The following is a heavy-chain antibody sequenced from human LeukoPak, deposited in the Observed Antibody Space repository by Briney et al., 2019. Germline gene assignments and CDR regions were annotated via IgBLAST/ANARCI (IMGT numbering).Heavy chain of an antibody. CDR2: INHSGST. Sequence: SETLSLTCAVYGESFSGYYWCWIREPPGKGLEWIGEINHSGSTNYNPSLKSRVTISVDTSKNQFSLKLSSVTAADTAVYYCAGGQLGEEYWGQRTLGTVSS. J-gene: IGHJ4*02. CDR1: GESFSGYY. D-gene: IGHD3-16*01. CDR3: AGGQLGEEY. V-gene: IGHV4-34*01.